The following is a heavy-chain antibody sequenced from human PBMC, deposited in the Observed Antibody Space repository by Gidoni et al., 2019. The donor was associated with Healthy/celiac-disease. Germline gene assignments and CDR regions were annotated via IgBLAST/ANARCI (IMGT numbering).Heavy chain of an antibody. J-gene: IGHJ3*02. D-gene: IGHD2-21*02. CDR1: GFTFSSYA. CDR2: ISGSGGST. Sequence: EVQLLASGGGLVQPGGSLRLSCAASGFTFSSYAMSWVRQAPGKGLEWVSAISGSGGSTYYADSVKGRFTISRDNSKNTLYLQMNSLRAEDTAVYYCAKAITSGDCYSCAFDIWGQGTMVTVSS. V-gene: IGHV3-23*01. CDR3: AKAITSGDCYSCAFDI.